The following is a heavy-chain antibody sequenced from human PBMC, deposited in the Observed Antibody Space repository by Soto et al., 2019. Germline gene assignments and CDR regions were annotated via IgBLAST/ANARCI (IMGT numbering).Heavy chain of an antibody. CDR2: INHSGST. Sequence: PSETLSLTCAVYGGSFSGYYWSWIRQPPGKGLEWIGEINHSGSTNYNPSLKSRVTISVDTSKNQFSLKLSSVTAADTAVYYCARLSAVAGRYYGMDVWGQGTTVTVSS. CDR1: GGSFSGYY. CDR3: ARLSAVAGRYYGMDV. V-gene: IGHV4-34*01. J-gene: IGHJ6*02. D-gene: IGHD6-19*01.